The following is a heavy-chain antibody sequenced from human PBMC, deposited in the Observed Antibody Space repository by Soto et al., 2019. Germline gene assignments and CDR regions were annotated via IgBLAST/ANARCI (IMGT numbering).Heavy chain of an antibody. J-gene: IGHJ4*02. CDR2: IWYDGSNK. CDR1: GFTFSSYG. D-gene: IGHD3-22*01. V-gene: IGHV3-33*01. CDR3: ARAQREYYYDSSGYLDY. Sequence: GESLSLSWAASGFTFSSYGMHWVRQAPGKGLEWVAVIWYDGSNKYYADSVKGRFTISRDNSKNTLYLQMNSLRAEDTAVYYCARAQREYYYDSSGYLDYWGQGTLVTV.